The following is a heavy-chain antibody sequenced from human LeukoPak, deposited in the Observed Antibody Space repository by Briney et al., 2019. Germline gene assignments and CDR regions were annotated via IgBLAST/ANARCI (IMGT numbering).Heavy chain of an antibody. V-gene: IGHV5-51*01. Sequence: GESLKISCKASGYSFTSYWIGWARQMPGKGLEWMGIIDPSDSETRYTPSFQGHVTISVDKSLTTADLQWNSLKASDTAMYYCARQAAMGRSGDYWGQGTLVTVSS. CDR2: IDPSDSET. J-gene: IGHJ4*02. D-gene: IGHD7-27*01. CDR1: GYSFTSYW. CDR3: ARQAAMGRSGDY.